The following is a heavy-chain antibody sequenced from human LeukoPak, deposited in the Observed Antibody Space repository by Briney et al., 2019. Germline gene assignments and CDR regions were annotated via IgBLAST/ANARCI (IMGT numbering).Heavy chain of an antibody. D-gene: IGHD3-22*01. CDR1: GFTFSSYS. CDR3: ARGMIVVVMNDAFDI. CDR2: ISSSGSTI. V-gene: IGHV3-48*04. J-gene: IGHJ3*02. Sequence: AGGSLRLSCAASGFTFSSYSMNWVRQAPGKGLEWVSFISSSGSTIYYADSVKGRFTISRDNAKNSLYLQMNSLRAEDTAVYYCARGMIVVVMNDAFDIWGQGTMVTVSS.